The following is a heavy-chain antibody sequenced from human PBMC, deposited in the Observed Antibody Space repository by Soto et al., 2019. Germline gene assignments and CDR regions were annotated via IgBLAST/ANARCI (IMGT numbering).Heavy chain of an antibody. CDR3: AKDRYSGTYPTDFDY. V-gene: IGHV3-23*01. D-gene: IGHD1-26*01. CDR1: GVTFIRYA. CDR2: ISGSGGST. Sequence: GGCLRLSCASSGVTFIRYAMSWVRQAAGKGLEWGSAISGSGGSTYYADSVKGRFTISRDNSKNTLYLQMNSLRAEDTAVYYCAKDRYSGTYPTDFDYWGQGSLVTVSS. J-gene: IGHJ4*02.